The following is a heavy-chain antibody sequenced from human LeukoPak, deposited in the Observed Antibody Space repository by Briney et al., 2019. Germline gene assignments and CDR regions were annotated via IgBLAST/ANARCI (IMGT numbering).Heavy chain of an antibody. CDR1: GFTFSSYE. V-gene: IGHV3-48*03. Sequence: GGSLRLSCAASGFTFSSYEMNWVRQAPGKGLEWVSYISSSGSTIYYADSVKGRFTISRDNSKNTLYLQMNSLRAEDTAVYYCAKSEVMGSWGQGTLVTVSS. CDR3: AKSEVMGS. J-gene: IGHJ4*02. CDR2: ISSSGSTI.